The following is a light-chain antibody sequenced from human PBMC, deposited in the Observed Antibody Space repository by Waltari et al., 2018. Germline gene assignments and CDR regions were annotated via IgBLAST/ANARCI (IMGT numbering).Light chain of an antibody. CDR1: QTFSSNY. CDR3: QQYSSSPRLT. J-gene: IGKJ4*01. V-gene: IGKV3-20*01. CDR2: GAS. Sequence: EIVLTQSPGTLSLAPGERATLSCRASQTFSSNYLAWYQQKPGQPPRLLIYGASSRATGIPDMFSGSGSVTDFTLTISRLEPEDFALYYCQQYSSSPRLTFGGGTKVEVK.